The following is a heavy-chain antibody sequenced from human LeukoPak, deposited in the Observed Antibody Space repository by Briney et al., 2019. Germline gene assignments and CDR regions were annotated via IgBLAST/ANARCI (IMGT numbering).Heavy chain of an antibody. V-gene: IGHV1-69*13. Sequence: SVKVSCKASGGTFSSYAIRWVREAPGQGLEWMVGIIPIFGTANYAQKFQGRVTITADESTSTAYMELSSLRSEDTAVYYCAGTFSVAVAGLDAFDIWGQGTMVTVSS. D-gene: IGHD6-19*01. CDR1: GGTFSSYA. CDR2: IIPIFGTA. CDR3: AGTFSVAVAGLDAFDI. J-gene: IGHJ3*02.